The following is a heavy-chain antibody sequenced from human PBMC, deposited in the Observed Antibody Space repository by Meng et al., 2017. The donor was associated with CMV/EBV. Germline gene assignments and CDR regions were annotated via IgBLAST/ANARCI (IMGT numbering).Heavy chain of an antibody. CDR1: GFTFSSYW. CDR3: ARDPFDDFWSGPPLDY. J-gene: IGHJ4*02. V-gene: IGHV3-7*01. D-gene: IGHD3-3*01. Sequence: GESLKISCAASGFTFSSYWMSWVRQAPGKGLEWVANIKQDGSEKYYVDSVKGRFTISRDNAKNSLYLQMNSLRAKDTAVYYCARDPFDDFWSGPPLDYWGQGTLVTVSS. CDR2: IKQDGSEK.